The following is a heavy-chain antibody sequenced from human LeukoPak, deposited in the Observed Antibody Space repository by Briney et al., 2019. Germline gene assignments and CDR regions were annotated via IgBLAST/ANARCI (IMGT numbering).Heavy chain of an antibody. Sequence: GGSLRLSCAASGFTFSSYAMSWVRQAPGKGLEWVSAISGSGGSTYYADSVKGRFTISRDNSRNTLYLQMNSLRAEDTAVYYCAKDRTITMIVVVITTAFDYWGQGTLVTVSS. J-gene: IGHJ4*02. V-gene: IGHV3-23*01. CDR2: ISGSGGST. CDR3: AKDRTITMIVVVITTAFDY. CDR1: GFTFSSYA. D-gene: IGHD3-22*01.